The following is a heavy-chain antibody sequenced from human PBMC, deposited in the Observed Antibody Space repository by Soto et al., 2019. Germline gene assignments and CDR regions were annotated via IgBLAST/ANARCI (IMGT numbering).Heavy chain of an antibody. Sequence: QVQLVQSGAEVKKPGSSVKVSCKASGGTFSSYTISWVRQAPGQGLEWMGRIIPILGIANYAQKFQGRVTITADKSTSTAYMELSSLRSEDTDVYYCARGATRDYYYYMDVWGKGTTVTVSS. CDR3: ARGATRDYYYYMDV. V-gene: IGHV1-69*02. CDR1: GGTFSSYT. CDR2: IIPILGIA. J-gene: IGHJ6*03.